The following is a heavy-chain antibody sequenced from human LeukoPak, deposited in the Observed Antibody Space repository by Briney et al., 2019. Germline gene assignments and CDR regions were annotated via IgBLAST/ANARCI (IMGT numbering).Heavy chain of an antibody. CDR1: GGTFSSYA. CDR3: ARDQTGRGYSYGYYAY. J-gene: IGHJ4*02. CDR2: IIPIFGTA. V-gene: IGHV1-69*05. D-gene: IGHD5-18*01. Sequence: SVKVSCKASGGTFSSYAISWVRQAPGQGLEWMGRIIPIFGTANYAQKFQGRVTITTDESTNTAYMELSSLRSEDTAVYYCARDQTGRGYSYGYYAYWGQGTLVTVSS.